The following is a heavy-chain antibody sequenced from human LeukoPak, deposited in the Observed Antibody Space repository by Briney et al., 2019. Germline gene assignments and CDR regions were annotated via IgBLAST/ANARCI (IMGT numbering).Heavy chain of an antibody. D-gene: IGHD3-16*02. CDR1: GFTFSSYA. Sequence: GGSLRLSCAASGFTFSSYAMHWVRQAPGKGLEWVAVISYDGSNKYYADSVKGRFTISRDNSKNTLCLQMNSLRAEDTAVYYCAKDRSLRALDYWGQGTLVTVSS. V-gene: IGHV3-30*04. CDR2: ISYDGSNK. CDR3: AKDRSLRALDY. J-gene: IGHJ4*02.